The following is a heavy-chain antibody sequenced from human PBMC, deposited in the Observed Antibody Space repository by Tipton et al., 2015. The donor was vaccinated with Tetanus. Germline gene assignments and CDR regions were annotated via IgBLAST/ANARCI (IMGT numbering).Heavy chain of an antibody. D-gene: IGHD2-2*01. CDR1: GYSSIGYY. J-gene: IGHJ6*02. CDR3: AHQPIGYNYYYGLDV. CDR2: ITPHTGGT. Sequence: QSGAEVKKPGASLKVSCKASGYSSIGYYIHWVRQAPGQGLEWMGWITPHTGGTKVALEFQGRVTMTRDTSISTSYMELSSLRSDDTAVYFCAHQPIGYNYYYGLDVWGQGTPATVSS. V-gene: IGHV1-2*02.